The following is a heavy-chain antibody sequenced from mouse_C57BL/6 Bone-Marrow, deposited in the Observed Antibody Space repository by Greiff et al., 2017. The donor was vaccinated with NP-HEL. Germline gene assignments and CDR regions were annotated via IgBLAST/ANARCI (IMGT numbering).Heavy chain of an antibody. CDR2: INYDGSST. J-gene: IGHJ1*03. Sequence: EVMLVESEGGLVQPGSSMKLSCTASGFTFSDYYMAWVRQVPEKGLEWVANINYDGSSTYYLDSLKSRFIISRDNAKNILYLQMSSLKSEDTATYYCARDRDYYYWYFDVWGTGTTVTVSS. V-gene: IGHV5-16*01. D-gene: IGHD1-1*01. CDR1: GFTFSDYY. CDR3: ARDRDYYYWYFDV.